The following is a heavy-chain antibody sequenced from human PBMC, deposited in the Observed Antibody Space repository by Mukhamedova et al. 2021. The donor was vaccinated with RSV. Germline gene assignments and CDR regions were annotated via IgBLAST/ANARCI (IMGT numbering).Heavy chain of an antibody. Sequence: WGRQAPGQGLEWMGWINTNTGNPTYAQGFAGRFVFSLDTSVNTAYLQISSLKAEDTAVYYCAREVMPGGGSFGFWDQGTLVTISS. CDR2: INTNTGNP. J-gene: IGHJ4*02. D-gene: IGHD4-23*01. CDR3: AREVMPGGGSFGF. V-gene: IGHV7-4-1*02.